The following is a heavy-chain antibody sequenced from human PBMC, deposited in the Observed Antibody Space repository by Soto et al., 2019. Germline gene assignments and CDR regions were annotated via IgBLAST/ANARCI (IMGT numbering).Heavy chain of an antibody. CDR3: AHRRGYYGSGSYSGMFWFDP. CDR2: IYWDDDK. D-gene: IGHD3-10*01. J-gene: IGHJ5*02. CDR1: GFSLSTSGVA. Sequence: QITLKESGPTLVKPTQTLTLTCTFSGFSLSTSGVAVGWIRQPPGKALEWLALIYWDDDKRYSPSLKSRLSIHKDTSKNHVVLTMTNMDPVDTATYYCAHRRGYYGSGSYSGMFWFDPWGQGTLVTVSS. V-gene: IGHV2-5*02.